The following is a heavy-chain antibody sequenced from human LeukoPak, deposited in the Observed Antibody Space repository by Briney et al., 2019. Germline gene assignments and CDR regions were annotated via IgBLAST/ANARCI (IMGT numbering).Heavy chain of an antibody. CDR3: ARIGAGGAFDI. J-gene: IGHJ3*02. D-gene: IGHD3-10*01. Sequence: SETLSLTCTVSGGSISSYYWSWIRQPPGKGLEWLGYIYYSGSTNYNPSLKSRVTISVDTSKNQFSLTLSSVTAADTAVYYCARIGAGGAFDIWGQGTMVTVSS. CDR1: GGSISSYY. CDR2: IYYSGST. V-gene: IGHV4-59*08.